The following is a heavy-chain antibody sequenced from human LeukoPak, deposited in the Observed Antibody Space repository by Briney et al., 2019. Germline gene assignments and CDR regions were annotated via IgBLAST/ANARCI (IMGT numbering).Heavy chain of an antibody. D-gene: IGHD4-17*01. J-gene: IGHJ6*02. V-gene: IGHV4-39*07. Sequence: PSETLSLTCTVSGGSISSSSYYWGWIRQPPGKGLEWIGSIYYSGSTYYNPSLKSRVTISVDTSKNQFSLKLSSVTAADTAVYYCARDKGTVTTWYYYYGMDVWGQGTTVTVSS. CDR2: IYYSGST. CDR1: GGSISSSSYY. CDR3: ARDKGTVTTWYYYYGMDV.